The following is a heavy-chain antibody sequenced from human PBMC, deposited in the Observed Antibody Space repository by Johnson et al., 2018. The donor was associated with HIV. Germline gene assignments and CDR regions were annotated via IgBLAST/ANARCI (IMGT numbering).Heavy chain of an antibody. Sequence: VQLVESGGAVVQPGRSLRLSCAASGFTFSSYAMHWVRQAPGKGLEWVAVISYDGSNKYYADSVKGRFTISRDNSNNTLYLQMNSLRAEDTAVYYCARSQTMIVDGADAFDIWGQGTMVTVSS. D-gene: IGHD3-22*01. V-gene: IGHV3-30-3*01. CDR1: GFTFSSYA. CDR3: ARSQTMIVDGADAFDI. J-gene: IGHJ3*02. CDR2: ISYDGSNK.